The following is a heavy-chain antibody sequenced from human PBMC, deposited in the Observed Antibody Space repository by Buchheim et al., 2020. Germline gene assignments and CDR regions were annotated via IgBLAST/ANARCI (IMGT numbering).Heavy chain of an antibody. Sequence: QVQLVESGGGVVQPGRSLRLSCAASGFTFSSYGMHWVRQAPGKGLVWVAFIRYDGSNKYYADSVKGRFTISRDNSKNTLYLQMNSLRAEDTAVYYCAKEGNWNDSPGASYYYYGMDVWGQGTT. V-gene: IGHV3-30*02. CDR2: IRYDGSNK. J-gene: IGHJ6*02. D-gene: IGHD1-20*01. CDR1: GFTFSSYG. CDR3: AKEGNWNDSPGASYYYYGMDV.